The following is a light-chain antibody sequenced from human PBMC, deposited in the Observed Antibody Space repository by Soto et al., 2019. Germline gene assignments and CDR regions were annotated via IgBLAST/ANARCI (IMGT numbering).Light chain of an antibody. CDR2: GAS. V-gene: IGKV1-39*01. J-gene: IGKJ2*01. CDR1: RTINNF. CDR3: QESSSTPYI. Sequence: DIQMTQSPSSLSASVGDRVTITCRASRTINNFLSWYQQKPGKPPKLLIYGASRLQSGVPSRFSGSGSGTDSILTISDLQTEDVAFYFCQESSSTPYIFGQGTKLEVK.